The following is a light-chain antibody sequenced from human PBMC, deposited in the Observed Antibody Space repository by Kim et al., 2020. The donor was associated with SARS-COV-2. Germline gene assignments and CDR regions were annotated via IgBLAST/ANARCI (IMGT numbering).Light chain of an antibody. J-gene: IGKJ1*01. CDR1: QSVSSTY. CDR3: QQYGSSPWT. V-gene: IGKV3-20*01. CDR2: DTS. Sequence: EIVLTQSPGTPSLSPGERATLSCRTSQSVSSTYVAWYQQKPGQAPRLLIYDTSRRATGIPDRFSGSGSGTDFTLTISRLGPEDFAVYYCQQYGSSPWTFGQGTKVDIK.